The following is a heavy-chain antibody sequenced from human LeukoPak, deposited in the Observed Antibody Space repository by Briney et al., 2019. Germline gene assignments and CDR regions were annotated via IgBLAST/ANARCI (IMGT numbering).Heavy chain of an antibody. CDR1: GFTFSSYW. D-gene: IGHD5-18*01. V-gene: IGHV3-7*01. Sequence: GGSLRLSCAASGFTFSSYWMSWVRQAPGKGLEWVASIKQDGSVKYYVDSVKGRFTISRDSAKNSLYLQMNSLRAEDTAVYYCARGVRGYSYGSRFDYWGQGTLVTVSS. CDR3: ARGVRGYSYGSRFDY. J-gene: IGHJ4*02. CDR2: IKQDGSVK.